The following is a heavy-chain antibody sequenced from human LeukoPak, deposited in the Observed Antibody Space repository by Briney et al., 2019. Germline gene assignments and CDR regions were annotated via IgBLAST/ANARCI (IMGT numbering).Heavy chain of an antibody. J-gene: IGHJ6*02. CDR2: ISAYNGNT. V-gene: IGHV1-18*01. CDR1: GYTFTSYG. CDR3: ARVRPVAATRLYYYYGMDV. D-gene: IGHD2-15*01. Sequence: ASVKVSCKASGYTFTSYGISWVRQAPGQGLEWMGWISAYNGNTNYAQKLQGRVTMTRDTSTSTAYMELRSLRSDDTAVYYCARVRPVAATRLYYYYGMDVWGQGTTVTVSS.